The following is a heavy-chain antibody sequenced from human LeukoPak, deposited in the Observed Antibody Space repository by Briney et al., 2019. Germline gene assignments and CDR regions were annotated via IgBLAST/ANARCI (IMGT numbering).Heavy chain of an antibody. CDR3: ARSSSSPRFDY. CDR1: GGSISSYF. J-gene: IGHJ4*02. CDR2: IYYSGST. Sequence: SETLSLTCTVSGGSISSYFWSWIRQPPGKGLEWIGYIYYSGSTNYNPSLKSRVTISVDTSKSQFSLKLTSVTAADTAVYFRARSSSSPRFDYWGQGTLVTVSS. D-gene: IGHD6-6*01. V-gene: IGHV4-59*01.